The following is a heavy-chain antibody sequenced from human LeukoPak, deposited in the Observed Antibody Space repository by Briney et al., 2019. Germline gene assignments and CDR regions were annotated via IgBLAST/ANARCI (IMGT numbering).Heavy chain of an antibody. V-gene: IGHV4-39*01. D-gene: IGHD5-18*01. J-gene: IGHJ4*02. Sequence: SETLSLTCTVSGGSIRSYYWRWIRQPPGKGLAWVGSIYYSGSTYYNPPLKRRVTISEDPSKHQFSLKLSSETAADTAVNYCTRHEAPEGIQLWWFDYWGQGTLVTVSS. CDR1: GGSIRSYY. CDR2: IYYSGST. CDR3: TRHEAPEGIQLWWFDY.